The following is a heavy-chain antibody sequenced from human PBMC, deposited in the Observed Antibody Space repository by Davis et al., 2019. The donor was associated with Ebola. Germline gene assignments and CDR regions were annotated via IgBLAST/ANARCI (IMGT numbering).Heavy chain of an antibody. CDR3: SSWVAAADNDN. D-gene: IGHD6-13*01. Sequence: GESLKISCAASGFSFSGSAMHWVRPASGKGLEWVGRIRSKAESYATAYDASVKGRFTISRDDSKNTAYLQMNSLKTEDTAVYYCSSWVAAADNDNWGQGTLVTVSS. J-gene: IGHJ4*02. CDR1: GFSFSGSA. V-gene: IGHV3-73*01. CDR2: IRSKAESYAT.